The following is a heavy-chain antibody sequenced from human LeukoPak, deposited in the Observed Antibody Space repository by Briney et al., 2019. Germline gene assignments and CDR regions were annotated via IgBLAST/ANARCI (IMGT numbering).Heavy chain of an antibody. CDR3: ARSPSITIFGGDFDY. V-gene: IGHV3-30*03. Sequence: GGSLRLSCAASGFTFSNYGMHWVRQAPGKGLEWVSFISYDGSNKYYADSVKGRFTISRDNSKNTLYLQMNSLRAEDTAVYYCARSPSITIFGGDFDYWGQGTLVTVSS. CDR1: GFTFSNYG. D-gene: IGHD3-3*01. J-gene: IGHJ4*02. CDR2: ISYDGSNK.